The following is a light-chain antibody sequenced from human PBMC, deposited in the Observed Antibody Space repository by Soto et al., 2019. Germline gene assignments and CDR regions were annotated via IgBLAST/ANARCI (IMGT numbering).Light chain of an antibody. CDR2: SNN. Sequence: VRKKAASGSRADGGGGSIICYERSSKIGSNTVNWYQQLPGTAPKLLIYSNNQRPSGAPDRVSGSKSGTSASLAISGLQSEDEADYYCAAWDDSLSGYYVFGTGTKVTVL. V-gene: IGLV1-44*01. CDR3: AAWDDSLSGYYV. J-gene: IGLJ1*01. CDR1: SSKIGSNT.